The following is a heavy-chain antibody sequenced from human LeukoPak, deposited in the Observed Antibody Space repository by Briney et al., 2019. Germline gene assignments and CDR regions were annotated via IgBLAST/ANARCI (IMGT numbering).Heavy chain of an antibody. Sequence: SVRVSCKASGGTFSSYAISWVRQAPGQGLEWMGRIIPILGIANYAQKFQGRVTITADKSTSTAYMELSSLRSEDTAVYYCARDGQQLVPGAFDIWGQGTMVTVSS. V-gene: IGHV1-69*04. D-gene: IGHD6-13*01. CDR3: ARDGQQLVPGAFDI. J-gene: IGHJ3*02. CDR2: IIPILGIA. CDR1: GGTFSSYA.